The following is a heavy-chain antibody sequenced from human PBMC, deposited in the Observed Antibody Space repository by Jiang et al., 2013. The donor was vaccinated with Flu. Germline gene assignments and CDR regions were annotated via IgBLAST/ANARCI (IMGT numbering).Heavy chain of an antibody. J-gene: IGHJ6*02. Sequence: PGLVKPSQTLSLTCSVSGGSIRSGGYYWSWIRQNPGKGLEWIGYIFYSGTTSYNPSLQSRVTISVDTSKNQFSLTLSAVTAADTAVYYCAREESIMVRGVNGMDVWGQGT. CDR2: IFYSGTT. CDR1: GGSIRSGGYY. D-gene: IGHD3-10*01. V-gene: IGHV4-31*03. CDR3: AREESIMVRGVNGMDV.